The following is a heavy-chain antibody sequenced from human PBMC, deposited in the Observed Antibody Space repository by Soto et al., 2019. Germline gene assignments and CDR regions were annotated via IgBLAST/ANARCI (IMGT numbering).Heavy chain of an antibody. J-gene: IGHJ6*02. CDR1: GYTFIRYG. D-gene: IGHD3-16*01. Sequence: QVQLVQSAAEVKKPGASVKVSCKASGYTFIRYGITWVRQAPGQGLEWMGWISPYNDYTIYAQKVKGRVTMTTETCTRTVYRELRSLKSDDTAVYYGARGGYYDNTWGNLSHYGLDVWGQGTSVTVSS. CDR3: ARGGYYDNTWGNLSHYGLDV. CDR2: ISPYNDYT. V-gene: IGHV1-18*01.